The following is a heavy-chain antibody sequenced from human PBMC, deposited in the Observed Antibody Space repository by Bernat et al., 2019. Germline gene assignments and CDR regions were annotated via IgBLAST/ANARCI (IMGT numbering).Heavy chain of an antibody. CDR1: GFTFSDYY. CDR2: ISSSSSYT. J-gene: IGHJ6*03. V-gene: IGHV3-11*05. Sequence: QVQLVESGGGLVKPGGSLRLSCAASGFTFSDYYISWIRQAPGKGLEWVSYISSSSSYTNYADSVKGRFTISRDNAKNSLYLQMNSLRAEDTAVYYCARGTSTSAPYMDVWGKGTTVTVSS. CDR3: ARGTSTSAPYMDV.